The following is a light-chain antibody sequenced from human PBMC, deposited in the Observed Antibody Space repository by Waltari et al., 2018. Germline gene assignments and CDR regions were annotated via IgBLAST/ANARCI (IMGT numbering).Light chain of an antibody. J-gene: IGKJ4*01. CDR1: QTVSTIA. V-gene: IGKV3-20*01. CDR2: STY. Sequence: EIVLTQSPGTLSLSPGDRATLSCRASQTVSTIALSWYQQKPGQAPRVLIYSTYNRATGIPDRFSGSGSGTDFTLTINRLAPEDFAMYYCQQYDGIVVTFGGGT. CDR3: QQYDGIVVT.